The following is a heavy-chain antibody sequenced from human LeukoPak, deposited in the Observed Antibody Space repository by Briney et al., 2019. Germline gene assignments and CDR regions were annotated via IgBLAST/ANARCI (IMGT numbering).Heavy chain of an antibody. J-gene: IGHJ4*02. V-gene: IGHV3-23*05. D-gene: IGHD1-26*01. CDR3: AKDKSVRYSGSFTYGDYFDY. Sequence: GGSLRLSCVASGFTFSDYAMNWVRQAPGKGLEWVSTFKTKYNQVYYAESVRGRFTVSTDNSRNTVFLQMNSLRAEDTAVYYCAKDKSVRYSGSFTYGDYFDYWGQGTLVTVSS. CDR1: GFTFSDYA. CDR2: FKTKYNQV.